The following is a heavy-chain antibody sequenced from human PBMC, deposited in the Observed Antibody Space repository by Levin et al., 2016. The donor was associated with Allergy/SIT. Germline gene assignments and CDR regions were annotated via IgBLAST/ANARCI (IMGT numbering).Heavy chain of an antibody. V-gene: IGHV3-74*01. D-gene: IGHD3-3*01. CDR1: GFTFSSYW. J-gene: IGHJ6*02. CDR2: INSDGSST. CDR3: AREGDDFWSGYYYYYYGMDV. Sequence: GGSLRLSCAASGFTFSSYWMHWVRQAPGKGLVWVSRINSDGSSTSYADSVKGRFTISRDNAKNTLYLQMNSLRAEDTAVYYCAREGDDFWSGYYYYYYGMDVWGQGTTVTVSS.